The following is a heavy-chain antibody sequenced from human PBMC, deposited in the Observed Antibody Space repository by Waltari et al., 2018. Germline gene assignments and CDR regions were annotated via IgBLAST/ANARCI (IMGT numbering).Heavy chain of an antibody. CDR2: INHSGST. Sequence: QVQLQQWGAGLLKPSETLSLTCAVYGGSFSGYYWSWIRQPPGKGLEWIGEINHSGSTNYSPSLKSRVTRSVDTSKNQFSLKLSSVTAADTAVYYCARAVLRHYYYYGMDVWGQGTTVTVSS. CDR3: ARAVLRHYYYYGMDV. CDR1: GGSFSGYY. J-gene: IGHJ6*02. V-gene: IGHV4-34*01.